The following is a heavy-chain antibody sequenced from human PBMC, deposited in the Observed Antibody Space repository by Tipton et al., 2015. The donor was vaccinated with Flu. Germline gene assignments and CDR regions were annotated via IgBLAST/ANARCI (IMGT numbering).Heavy chain of an antibody. CDR3: ARGSGSGTYVIFDF. Sequence: TLSLTCTVSGGSLSSFYWSWIRQPAGKGLEWIGRIYTSGSTKYNPSLKSRLSMSVDTPKNQYSLKLTSVTAAETAVYYCARGSGSGTYVIFDFWGQGTLVTLS. J-gene: IGHJ4*02. CDR2: IYTSGST. CDR1: GGSLSSFY. D-gene: IGHD3-10*01. V-gene: IGHV4-4*07.